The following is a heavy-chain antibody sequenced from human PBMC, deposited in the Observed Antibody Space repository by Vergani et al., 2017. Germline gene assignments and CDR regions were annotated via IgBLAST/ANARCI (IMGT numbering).Heavy chain of an antibody. CDR2: INTNTGNP. D-gene: IGHD6-19*01. V-gene: IGHV7-4-1*01. CDR1: GYTFTSYA. J-gene: IGHJ6*03. Sequence: QVQLVQSGSELKKPGASVKVSCKASGYTFTSYAMNWVRQAPGQGLEWMGWINTNTGNPTYAQGFTGRFVFSLDTSVSTAYLQICSLKAEDTAVYYCAKLGVAGHYYYYYMDVWGKGTTVTVSS. CDR3: AKLGVAGHYYYYYMDV.